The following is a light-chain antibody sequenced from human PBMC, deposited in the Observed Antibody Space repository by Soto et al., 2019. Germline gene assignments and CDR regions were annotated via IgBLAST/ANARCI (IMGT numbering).Light chain of an antibody. CDR3: QQYEDLPLT. CDR2: DAS. J-gene: IGKJ1*01. CDR1: QDISNY. Sequence: DIQMTQSPSSLSASVGDRVTITCQASQDISNYLNWYQQKPGKAPKLLIYDASNLETGVPSRFSGSGSGTDFTFTISSLQPEDSATYYCQQYEDLPLTFGQGTKVDIK. V-gene: IGKV1-33*01.